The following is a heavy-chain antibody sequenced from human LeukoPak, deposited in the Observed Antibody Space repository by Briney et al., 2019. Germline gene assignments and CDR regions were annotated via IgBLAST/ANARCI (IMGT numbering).Heavy chain of an antibody. CDR2: ISSSSSYT. V-gene: IGHV3-11*06. Sequence: GGSLRLSCAASGFTFSDYYMSWLRQAPGKGLEWVSYISSSSSYTNYADSVKGRFTISRDNAKNSLYLQMNSLRAEDTAVYYCAGGYSSGWYPLDYWGQGTLVTVSS. J-gene: IGHJ4*02. CDR3: AGGYSSGWYPLDY. CDR1: GFTFSDYY. D-gene: IGHD6-19*01.